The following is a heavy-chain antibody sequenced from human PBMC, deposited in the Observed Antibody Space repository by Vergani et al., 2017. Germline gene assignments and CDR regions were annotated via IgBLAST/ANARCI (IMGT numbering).Heavy chain of an antibody. Sequence: QVQLQESGPGLVKPSETLSLTCTVSGGPISSYYWSWIRQPPGKGLEWIGYIYYSGSTNYNPSLKSRVTISVDTSKNQFSLKLSSVTAADTAVYYCARGGDFWSGNEFDYWGQGTLVTVSS. CDR3: ARGGDFWSGNEFDY. CDR2: IYYSGST. V-gene: IGHV4-59*01. CDR1: GGPISSYY. J-gene: IGHJ4*02. D-gene: IGHD3-3*01.